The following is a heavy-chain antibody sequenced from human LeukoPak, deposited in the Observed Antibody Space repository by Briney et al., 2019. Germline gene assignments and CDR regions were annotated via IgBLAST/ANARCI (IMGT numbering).Heavy chain of an antibody. V-gene: IGHV4-39*07. D-gene: IGHD2-15*01. Sequence: SETLSLTCTVSGGSISSSSYYWGWIRQPPGKGLEWIGSIYYSGSTYYNPSLKSRVSLSVDTSENQFSLKLSSVTAADTAVYYCARERREQLLPPYTRSLTYFDYWGQGTLVTVSS. J-gene: IGHJ4*02. CDR2: IYYSGST. CDR3: ARERREQLLPPYTRSLTYFDY. CDR1: GGSISSSSYY.